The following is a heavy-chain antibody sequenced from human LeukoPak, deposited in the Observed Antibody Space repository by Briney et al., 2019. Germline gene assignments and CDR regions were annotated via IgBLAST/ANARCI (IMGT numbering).Heavy chain of an antibody. Sequence: GASVNVSCKASGGTFNSYAISWVRQAPGQGLERMGRIIPILGIANYAQKFQGRVTITADKSTSTAYMELSSLRSEDTAVYYCARERVGATEQSFDYWGQGTLVTVSS. D-gene: IGHD1-26*01. CDR2: IIPILGIA. CDR3: ARERVGATEQSFDY. J-gene: IGHJ4*02. CDR1: GGTFNSYA. V-gene: IGHV1-69*04.